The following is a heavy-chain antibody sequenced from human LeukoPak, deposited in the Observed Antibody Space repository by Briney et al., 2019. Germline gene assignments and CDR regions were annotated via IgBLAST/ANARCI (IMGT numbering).Heavy chain of an antibody. V-gene: IGHV4-59*12. CDR3: ARDLTDYYELDY. CDR1: GGSISSYY. Sequence: PSETLSLTCTVSGGSISSYYWSWIRQPPGKGLEWIGYIYYSGSTNYNPSLKSRVTMSVDTSKNQFSLKLRSVTAADTAVYYCARDLTDYYELDYWGQGTLVTVSS. J-gene: IGHJ4*02. D-gene: IGHD3-22*01. CDR2: IYYSGST.